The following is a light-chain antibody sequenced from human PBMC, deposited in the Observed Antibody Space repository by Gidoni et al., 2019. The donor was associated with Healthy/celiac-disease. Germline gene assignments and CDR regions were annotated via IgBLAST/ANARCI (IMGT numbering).Light chain of an antibody. CDR2: GAS. V-gene: IGKV3-20*01. J-gene: IGKJ2*01. Sequence: EIVLTQSPGTLSLSPGERATLPCRASQSVSSSYLAWYQQNPGQAPRLLIYGASSRATGIPDRFSGSGSGTDFTLTISRLEPEDFAVYYCQQYGSSPPKYTFGQGTKLEIK. CDR1: QSVSSSY. CDR3: QQYGSSPPKYT.